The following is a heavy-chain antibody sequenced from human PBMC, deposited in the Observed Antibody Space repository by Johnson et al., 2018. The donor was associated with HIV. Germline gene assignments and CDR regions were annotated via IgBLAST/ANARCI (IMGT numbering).Heavy chain of an antibody. Sequence: EMQLVESGGGLKQPGGSLRLSCAASGFTFSSYDMHWVRQATGKGLEWVSTIGTAGDTYYPGSVKGRFTVSREDAKNSLYLQMNSLRAGDTALYYCARAVCRGGRCYSHDAFDIWGQGTMVTVSS. CDR2: IGTAGDT. CDR3: ARAVCRGGRCYSHDAFDI. V-gene: IGHV3-13*01. D-gene: IGHD2-15*01. CDR1: GFTFSSYD. J-gene: IGHJ3*02.